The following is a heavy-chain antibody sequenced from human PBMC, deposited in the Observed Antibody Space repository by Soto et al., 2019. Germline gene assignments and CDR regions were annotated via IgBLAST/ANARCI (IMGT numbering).Heavy chain of an antibody. J-gene: IGHJ4*02. CDR2: ITVAGGGT. CDR1: GFAFTSSA. V-gene: IGHV3-23*01. Sequence: EVQLLESGGGLVQPGGSLRLSCAASGFAFTSSAMAWVRQAPGKGLQWVSAITVAGGGTYYADSVKGRFTISRDNSKHTLFLQTNSLSAEDTARYFCAKWPPSPKMGVTTHWGQGTLVSVSS. CDR3: AKWPPSPKMGVTTH. D-gene: IGHD1-26*01.